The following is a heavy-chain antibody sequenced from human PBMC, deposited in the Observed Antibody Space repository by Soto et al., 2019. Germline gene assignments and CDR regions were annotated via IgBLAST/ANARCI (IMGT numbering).Heavy chain of an antibody. Sequence: QVQLQQWGAELLKPSEALSLTCAVYGGTFSGYYWSWSRQPPGKGLEWIGEINHSGSTNYNPSLKSRVTISVDTSKNQFSLKLSSVTAADTAVYYCARVARFYYYYGMDVWGQGTTVTVSS. CDR3: ARVARFYYYYGMDV. CDR1: GGTFSGYY. CDR2: INHSGST. J-gene: IGHJ6*02. V-gene: IGHV4-34*01.